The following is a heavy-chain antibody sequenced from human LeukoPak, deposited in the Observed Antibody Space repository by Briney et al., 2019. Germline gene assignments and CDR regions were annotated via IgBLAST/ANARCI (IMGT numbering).Heavy chain of an antibody. J-gene: IGHJ4*02. CDR2: IYYSGST. CDR1: GGSISSYY. CDR3: AREEASVGDY. Sequence: SETLSLTCTVSGGSISSYYWSWIRQPPGKGLEWIGYIYYSGSTNYNPSLKSRVTISVDTSKNQFSLKLSSVTAADTAVYYCAREEASVGDYWGQGILVTVSS. V-gene: IGHV4-59*01. D-gene: IGHD2-21*01.